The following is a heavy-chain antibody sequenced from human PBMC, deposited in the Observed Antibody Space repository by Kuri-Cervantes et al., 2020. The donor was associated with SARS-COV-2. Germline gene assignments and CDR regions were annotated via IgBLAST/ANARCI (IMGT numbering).Heavy chain of an antibody. CDR2: NYSVGST. CDR1: GFTVSSNY. D-gene: IGHD3-22*01. V-gene: IGHV3-53*01. Sequence: GGSLRLSCAASGFTVSSNYLSWVRQAPGKGLEWVSVNYSVGSTYYADSVEGRFTISRDNSKNTLYLKMNSLRAEDTAVYYCSRVSYVSNWGQGTMVTVSS. CDR3: SRVSYVSN. J-gene: IGHJ4*02.